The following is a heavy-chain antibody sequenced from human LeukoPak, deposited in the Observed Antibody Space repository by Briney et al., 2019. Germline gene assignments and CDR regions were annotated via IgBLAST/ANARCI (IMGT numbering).Heavy chain of an antibody. V-gene: IGHV4-59*08. CDR2: IHISGKT. CDR3: ARHLGEGTYPMDR. D-gene: IGHD1-26*01. J-gene: IGHJ5*02. CDR1: GASITDYY. Sequence: SETLSLTCTVSGASITDYYWSWIRQTPEMGLEYIGYIHISGKTYNNPSLKGRVTVSLDTSQNQFSPKLTSVTAADTAVYFCARHLGEGTYPMDRWGQGILVTVSS.